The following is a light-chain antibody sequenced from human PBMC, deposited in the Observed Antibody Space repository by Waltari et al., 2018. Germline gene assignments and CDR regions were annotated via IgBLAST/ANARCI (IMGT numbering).Light chain of an antibody. V-gene: IGKV2-28*01. Sequence: DIVMTQSPLSLSVTPGEPASISCWSSQSLLRSTGYNFLDWYLQKPGQPPQLLISLGSDRASGVPDRFSGSGTGTDFTLKISRVEAEDVGIYYCMQALHTPTTFGPGTKVDIK. CDR1: QSLLRSTGYNF. CDR2: LGS. CDR3: MQALHTPTT. J-gene: IGKJ3*01.